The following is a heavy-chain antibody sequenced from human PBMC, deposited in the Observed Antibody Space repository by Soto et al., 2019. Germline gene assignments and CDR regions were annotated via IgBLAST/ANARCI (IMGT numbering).Heavy chain of an antibody. CDR1: GGSINTGDYY. Sequence: SSETLSLTCTVSGGSINTGDYYWTWIRQPRGKVLEWIGYIYYSGTTYYNPSLKSRVSLSLDTSKNHFSLRLTSVTAADTAVYYCARGVDFEGFSPYAMDVWGEGTTVTVSS. CDR3: ARGVDFEGFSPYAMDV. CDR2: IYYSGTT. J-gene: IGHJ6*02. D-gene: IGHD3-3*01. V-gene: IGHV4-30-4*01.